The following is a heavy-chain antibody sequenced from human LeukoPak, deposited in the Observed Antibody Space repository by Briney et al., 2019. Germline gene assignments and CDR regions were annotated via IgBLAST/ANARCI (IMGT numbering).Heavy chain of an antibody. CDR2: IYYSGST. CDR3: ARGPTMLWYQLLWGFDP. D-gene: IGHD2-2*01. V-gene: IGHV4-59*11. J-gene: IGHJ5*02. Sequence: SETLSLTCTVSGGSISSHYWSWIRQPPGKGLEWIGYIYYSGSTNYNPSLKSRVTISVDTSKNQFSLKLSSVTAADTAVYYCARGPTMLWYQLLWGFDPWGQGTLVTVSS. CDR1: GGSISSHY.